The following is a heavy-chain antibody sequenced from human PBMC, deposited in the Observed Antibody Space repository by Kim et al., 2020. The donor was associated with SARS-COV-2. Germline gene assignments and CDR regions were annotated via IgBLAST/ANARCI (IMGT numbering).Heavy chain of an antibody. J-gene: IGHJ4*02. V-gene: IGHV4-39*01. CDR2: IYYSGST. CDR1: GGSISSSSYY. D-gene: IGHD3-10*01. Sequence: SETLSLTCTVSGGSISSSSYYWGWIRQPPGKGLEWIGSIYYSGSTYYNPSLKSRVTISVDTSKNQFSLKLSSVTAADTAVYYCARHLPLRDFDYWGQGTLVTVSS. CDR3: ARHLPLRDFDY.